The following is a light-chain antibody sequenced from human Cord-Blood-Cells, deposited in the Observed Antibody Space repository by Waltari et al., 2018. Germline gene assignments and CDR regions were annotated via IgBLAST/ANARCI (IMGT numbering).Light chain of an antibody. CDR1: NSGSKN. CDR2: RDS. J-gene: IGLJ2*01. Sequence: SYELTQPLSVSVALGQTARITVGGNNSGSKNVHWYQQKAGQAPVLVIYRDSNRPSGIPERFSGSNSGNTANLTISRAQAGDEADYYCQVWDSSTVVFGGGTKLTVL. V-gene: IGLV3-9*01. CDR3: QVWDSSTVV.